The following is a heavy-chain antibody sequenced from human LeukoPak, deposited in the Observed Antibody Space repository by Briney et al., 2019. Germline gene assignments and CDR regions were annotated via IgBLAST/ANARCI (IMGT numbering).Heavy chain of an antibody. CDR1: GYTFTSYG. D-gene: IGHD4-17*01. J-gene: IGHJ6*02. CDR3: ARDRAVTLYYYYYYGMDV. Sequence: ASVKVSCKSSGYTFTSYGISWVRQAPGQGLEWMGWISAYNGNTNYAQKLQGRVTMTTDTSTSTAYMELRSLRSDHTAVYYCARDRAVTLYYYYYYGMDVWGQGTTVTVSS. V-gene: IGHV1-18*01. CDR2: ISAYNGNT.